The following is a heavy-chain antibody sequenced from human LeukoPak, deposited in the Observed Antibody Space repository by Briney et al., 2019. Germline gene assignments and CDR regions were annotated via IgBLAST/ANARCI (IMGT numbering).Heavy chain of an antibody. V-gene: IGHV4-38-2*02. J-gene: IGHJ6*02. D-gene: IGHD3-10*01. Sequence: SETLSLTCTVSGYSISSGYYWGWIRQPPGKGLEWIGSIYHSGSTYYNPSLKSRVTISADTSKNQFSLRLSSVTAADTAVYYCARDAEYYYSSGSYSSAIDVWGQGTPVTVSS. CDR1: GYSISSGYY. CDR2: IYHSGST. CDR3: ARDAEYYYSSGSYSSAIDV.